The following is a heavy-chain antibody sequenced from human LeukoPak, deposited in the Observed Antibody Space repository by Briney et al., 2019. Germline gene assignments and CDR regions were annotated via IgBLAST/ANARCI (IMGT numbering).Heavy chain of an antibody. D-gene: IGHD6-13*01. V-gene: IGHV3-7*03. Sequence: GGSLRLSCAASGFTFSSYWMSWVRQAPGKGLEWVANIKQDGSEKYYVDSVKGRFTISRDNSKNTVYLQLNSLRAGDTAIYYCTKDRRGPAAGTWYFDSWGQGTLVTVSS. CDR3: TKDRRGPAAGTWYFDS. CDR2: IKQDGSEK. J-gene: IGHJ4*02. CDR1: GFTFSSYW.